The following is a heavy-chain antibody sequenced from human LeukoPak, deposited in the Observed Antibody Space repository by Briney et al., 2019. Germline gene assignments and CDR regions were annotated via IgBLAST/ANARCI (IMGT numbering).Heavy chain of an antibody. Sequence: SETLSLTCTVSGGSISSSSYYWGWIRQPPGRGLEWIGYIYDTGSTNYNPSLKSRVIMSLDTSKNQFSLKLSSATAADTAVYYCARHRLTTVNRVSYYGMDVWGQGTTVTVSS. D-gene: IGHD4-11*01. CDR2: IYDTGST. CDR1: GGSISSSSYY. CDR3: ARHRLTTVNRVSYYGMDV. V-gene: IGHV4-61*05. J-gene: IGHJ6*02.